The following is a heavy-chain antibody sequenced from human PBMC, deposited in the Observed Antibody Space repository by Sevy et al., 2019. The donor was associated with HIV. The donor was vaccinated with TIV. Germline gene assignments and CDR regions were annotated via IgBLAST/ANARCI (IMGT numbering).Heavy chain of an antibody. CDR3: VTVVPTGVYWGQGAY. J-gene: IGHJ4*02. CDR2: INTNTGNP. CDR1: GYTFTNFP. D-gene: IGHD7-27*01. V-gene: IGHV7-4-1*02. Sequence: ASVKVSCKASGYTFTNFPVNWVRQAPGQGLEWVGWINTNTGNPTYAQGFTGRFIFSLDTSVSTSYLQITGLQVEDTAIYYCVTVVPTGVYWGQGAYWGQGTLLTVSS.